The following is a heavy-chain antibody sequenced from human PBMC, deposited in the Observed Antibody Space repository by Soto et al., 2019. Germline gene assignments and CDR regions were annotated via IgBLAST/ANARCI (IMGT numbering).Heavy chain of an antibody. D-gene: IGHD6-13*01. Sequence: QLQLQESGSGLLKPSQTLSLNCSVSGDSISSGGLSWNWLRQSPGRGLEWIGYIYYPGLTYYNPSLKSRVSMSLDTSENQVSLSLSSVTVADSAVYYCARGRRSKTATAGTGWLDPWGPGTLVTVSS. V-gene: IGHV4-30-2*06. CDR2: IYYPGLT. J-gene: IGHJ5*02. CDR1: GDSISSGGLS. CDR3: ARGRRSKTATAGTGWLDP.